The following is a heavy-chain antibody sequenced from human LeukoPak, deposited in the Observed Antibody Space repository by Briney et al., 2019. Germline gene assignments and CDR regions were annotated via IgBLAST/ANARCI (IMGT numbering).Heavy chain of an antibody. V-gene: IGHV3-30*02. Sequence: GGSLRLSCAASGFTFSSYGMHWVRQAPGKGLEWVAFIRYDGSNKYYADSVKGRFTISRDNSKNTLYLQMNSLRAEDTAVYYCAKDQQWLAFDYWGRGTLVTVSS. CDR3: AKDQQWLAFDY. D-gene: IGHD6-19*01. CDR1: GFTFSSYG. J-gene: IGHJ4*02. CDR2: IRYDGSNK.